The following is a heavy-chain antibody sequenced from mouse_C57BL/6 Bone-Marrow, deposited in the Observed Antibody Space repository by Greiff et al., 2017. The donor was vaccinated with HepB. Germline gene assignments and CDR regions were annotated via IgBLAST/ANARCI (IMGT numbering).Heavy chain of an antibody. CDR1: GFNIKDDY. CDR2: IDPENGDT. CDR3: TTDGYDEDYAMDY. V-gene: IGHV14-4*01. Sequence: VQLKQSGAELVRPGASVKLSCTASGFNIKDDYMHWVKQRPEQGLEWIGWIDPENGDTEYASKFQGKATITADTSSNTAYLQLSSLTSEDTAVYYCTTDGYDEDYAMDYWGQGTSVTVSS. D-gene: IGHD2-2*01. J-gene: IGHJ4*01.